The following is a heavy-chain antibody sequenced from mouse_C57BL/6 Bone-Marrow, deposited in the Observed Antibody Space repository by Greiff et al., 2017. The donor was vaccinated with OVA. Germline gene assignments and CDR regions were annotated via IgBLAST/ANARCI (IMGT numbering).Heavy chain of an antibody. V-gene: IGHV1-82*01. Sequence: VQLQQSGPELVKPGASVKISCKASGYAFSSSWMNWVKQRPGKGLEWIGRIYPGAGDTNYNGKFKGKATLTADKSSSTAYMQLSSLTSEDSAVYFCARSSRRDYAMDYWGQGTSVTVSS. CDR2: IYPGAGDT. CDR1: GYAFSSSW. CDR3: ARSSRRDYAMDY. J-gene: IGHJ4*01.